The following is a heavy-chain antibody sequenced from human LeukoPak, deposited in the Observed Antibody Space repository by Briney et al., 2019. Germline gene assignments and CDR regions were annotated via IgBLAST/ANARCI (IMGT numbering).Heavy chain of an antibody. CDR1: DDSISRDF. V-gene: IGHV4-59*01. CDR2: IRYSGRT. D-gene: IGHD6-19*01. J-gene: IGHJ4*02. Sequence: SETLSLTCTASDDSISRDFWTWIRQPPGKGLEWIGYIRYSGRTGYNPSLKSRVTISIQTSKNQFSLKLASVTAADTAIYYCARLPDVSGWPFDYWGQGILVTVSS. CDR3: ARLPDVSGWPFDY.